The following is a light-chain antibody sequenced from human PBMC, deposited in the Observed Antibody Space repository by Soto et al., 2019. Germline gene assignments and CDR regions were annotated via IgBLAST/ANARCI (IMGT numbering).Light chain of an antibody. V-gene: IGKV3-20*01. CDR2: GAS. J-gene: IGKJ5*01. CDR3: QQYGGSPIT. CDR1: QSVSRR. Sequence: EVVLTQSPGTLFLSPGGRATLSCRASQSVSRRLAWYQQRPGQSPRLLSSGASMRASGVPVRFIGSGSGTEFTLTITRLQPEDFEVYYYQQYGGSPITFGLGTRLEIK.